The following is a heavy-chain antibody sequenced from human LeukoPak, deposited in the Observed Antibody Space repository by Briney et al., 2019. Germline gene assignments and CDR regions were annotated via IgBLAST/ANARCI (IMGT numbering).Heavy chain of an antibody. V-gene: IGHV3-21*01. CDR2: ISSSSSYI. CDR1: GFTFSSYS. Sequence: GGSLRASCAASGFTFSSYSMNWVSQAPGKGVEWVSSISSSSSYIYYADSVKGRFTISRDNAKNSLYLQMNSLRAEDTAVYYCARMNYVSSGWGAPFDYWGQGTLVTVSS. J-gene: IGHJ4*02. CDR3: ARMNYVSSGWGAPFDY. D-gene: IGHD1-7*01.